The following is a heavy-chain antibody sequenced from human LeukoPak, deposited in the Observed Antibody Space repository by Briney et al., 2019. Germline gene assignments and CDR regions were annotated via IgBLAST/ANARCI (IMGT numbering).Heavy chain of an antibody. Sequence: PSETLSLTCTVSNYSITSAHFWGWIRQPPGQGLEWIGSISLTGSTYYNPSLKSRVTISVDTSKNQFSLKLSSVTAADTAVYYCARQRGYSYGQSPDYAFDIWGQGTMVTVSS. D-gene: IGHD5-18*01. V-gene: IGHV4-38-2*02. CDR1: NYSITSAHF. J-gene: IGHJ3*02. CDR3: ARQRGYSYGQSPDYAFDI. CDR2: ISLTGST.